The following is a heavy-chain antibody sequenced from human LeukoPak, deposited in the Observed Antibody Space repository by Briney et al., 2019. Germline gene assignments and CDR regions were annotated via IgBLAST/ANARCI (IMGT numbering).Heavy chain of an antibody. J-gene: IGHJ4*02. CDR2: INHSGST. Sequence: SETLSLTCTVSGGSIRGSYYYWSWIRQPPGKGLEWIGEINHSGSTNYNPSLKSRVTISVDTSKNQFSLKLSSVTAADTAVYYCARFYDSSGYYSDYWGQGTLVTVSS. CDR1: GGSIRGSYYY. V-gene: IGHV4-34*01. D-gene: IGHD3-22*01. CDR3: ARFYDSSGYYSDY.